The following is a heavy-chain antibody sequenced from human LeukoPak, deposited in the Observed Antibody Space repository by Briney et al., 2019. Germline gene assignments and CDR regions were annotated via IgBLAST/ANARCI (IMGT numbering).Heavy chain of an antibody. CDR1: GFTFSSDA. V-gene: IGHV3-23*01. Sequence: GGSLRLSCAASGFTFSSDAMTWVRQAPGKGLGWVSGISGSGDRTYYADSVKGRFTISGDNSNNTLYLEMNGLTAEDSAVYYCAKDRMAAAGRQDIWNYWGQGTLVTVSS. J-gene: IGHJ4*02. CDR2: ISGSGDRT. D-gene: IGHD6-25*01. CDR3: AKDRMAAAGRQDIWNY.